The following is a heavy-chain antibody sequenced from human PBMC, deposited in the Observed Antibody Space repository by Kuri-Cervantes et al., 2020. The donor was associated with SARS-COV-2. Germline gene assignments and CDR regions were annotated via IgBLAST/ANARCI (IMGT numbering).Heavy chain of an antibody. J-gene: IGHJ4*02. CDR3: ASLTSYWEQLVRGYYFDY. V-gene: IGHV1-8*02. CDR1: GYTFTSYD. Sequence: ASVKVSCKASGYTFTSYDINWVRQATGQGLEWMGWMNPNSGNTGYAQKFQGRVTMTRNTSISTAYMELSSLRSEDTAVYYCASLTSYWEQLVRGYYFDYWGQGTLVTVSS. CDR2: MNPNSGNT. D-gene: IGHD6-6*01.